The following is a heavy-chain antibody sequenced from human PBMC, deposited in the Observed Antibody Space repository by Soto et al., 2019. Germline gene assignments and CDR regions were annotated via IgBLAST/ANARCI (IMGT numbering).Heavy chain of an antibody. CDR3: AREWDGDGYNSGWFDP. Sequence: EVQLVESGGGLVQPGGSLRLSCAASGFTFSSHSMNWVRQAPGKGPEWVSYISSSSRTIYYADSVKGRFTTSRDNAKNSLYLQRNSLRAEDTAVYYCAREWDGDGYNSGWFDPWGQGTLVTVSS. J-gene: IGHJ5*02. CDR2: ISSSSRTI. D-gene: IGHD5-12*01. CDR1: GFTFSSHS. V-gene: IGHV3-48*01.